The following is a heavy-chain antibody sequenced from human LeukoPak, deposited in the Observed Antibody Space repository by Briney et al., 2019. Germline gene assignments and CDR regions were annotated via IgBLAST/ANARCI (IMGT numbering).Heavy chain of an antibody. CDR2: IDPSDSYS. Sequence: GESLRISCKGSGYGFTTYWISWVRQMPGKGLEWMGNIDPSDSYSNYSPSFQGHVTISADRSVSTAYLQWSSLKASDTAIYYCARQSRWNDDFWGQGTLVTVSS. CDR1: GYGFTTYW. CDR3: ARQSRWNDDF. J-gene: IGHJ4*02. D-gene: IGHD1-1*01. V-gene: IGHV5-10-1*01.